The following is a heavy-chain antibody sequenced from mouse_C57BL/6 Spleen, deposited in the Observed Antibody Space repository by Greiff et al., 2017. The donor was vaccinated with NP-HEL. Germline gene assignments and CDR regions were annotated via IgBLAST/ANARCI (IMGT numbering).Heavy chain of an antibody. CDR2: INPNNGGT. D-gene: IGHD1-1*01. CDR3: ARSRYYGSSPYYFDY. CDR1: GYTFTDYN. Sequence: EVQLQQSGPELVKPGASVKIPCKASGYTFTDYNMDWVKQSHGKSLEWIGDINPNNGGTIYNQKFKGKATLTVDKSSSTAYMELRSLTSEDTAVYYCARSRYYGSSPYYFDYWGQSTTLTVSS. J-gene: IGHJ2*01. V-gene: IGHV1-18*01.